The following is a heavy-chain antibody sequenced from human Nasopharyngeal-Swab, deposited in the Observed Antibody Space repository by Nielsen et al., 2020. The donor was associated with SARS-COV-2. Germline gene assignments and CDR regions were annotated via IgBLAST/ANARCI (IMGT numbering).Heavy chain of an antibody. D-gene: IGHD4-17*01. CDR1: GFTFSSSG. CDR2: ISYDGSNE. J-gene: IGHJ4*02. CDR3: AKDVHGDYGGIDY. Sequence: GESLKISCAASGFTFSSSGMDWVRQAPGKGLDWVAVISYDGSNEYYGDSVKGRFTISRDNSKNTLYLQMNSLRVDDTAVYYCAKDVHGDYGGIDYWGQGILVTVSS. V-gene: IGHV3-30*18.